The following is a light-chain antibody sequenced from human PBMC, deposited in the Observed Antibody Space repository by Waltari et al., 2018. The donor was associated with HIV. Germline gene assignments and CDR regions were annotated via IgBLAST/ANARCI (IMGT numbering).Light chain of an antibody. V-gene: IGLV2-8*01. CDR2: EVS. CDR1: SSDVGGYSY. CDR3: CSYAGSYIWV. Sequence: QSALAQPPSASVSPGQSVTISCTGTSSDVGGYSYVSWYQQHPGKAPKLMIYEVSKRPSGVPDRFSGSKSGNTASLTISGLQAEDEADYYCCSYAGSYIWVFGGGTKLTVL. J-gene: IGLJ3*02.